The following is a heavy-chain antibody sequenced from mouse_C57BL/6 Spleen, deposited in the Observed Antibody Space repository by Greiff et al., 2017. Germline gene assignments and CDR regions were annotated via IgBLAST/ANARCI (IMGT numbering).Heavy chain of an antibody. CDR1: GYTFTSYG. CDR2: IYPRSGNT. D-gene: IGHD1-1*01. Sequence: VQGVESGAELARPGASVKLSCKASGYTFTSYGISWVKQRTGQGLEWIGEIYPRSGNTYYNEKFKGKATLTADKSSSTAYMELRSLTSEDSAVYFCARGITTVVATDWYFDVWGTGTTVTVSS. V-gene: IGHV1-81*01. J-gene: IGHJ1*03. CDR3: ARGITTVVATDWYFDV.